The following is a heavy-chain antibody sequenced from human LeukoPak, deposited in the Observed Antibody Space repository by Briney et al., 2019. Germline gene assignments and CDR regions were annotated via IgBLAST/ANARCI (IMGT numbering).Heavy chain of an antibody. CDR1: GYTFTGYY. V-gene: IGHV1-2*02. CDR2: INPNSGGA. D-gene: IGHD2-21*02. J-gene: IGHJ5*02. Sequence: ASVKVSCKASGYTFTGYYMHWVRQAPGQGLEWMGWINPNSGGANYAQKFQGRVTMTRDTSISTAYMELSRLRSDDTAVYYCARAAVTARPYNWFDPWGQGTLVTVSS. CDR3: ARAAVTARPYNWFDP.